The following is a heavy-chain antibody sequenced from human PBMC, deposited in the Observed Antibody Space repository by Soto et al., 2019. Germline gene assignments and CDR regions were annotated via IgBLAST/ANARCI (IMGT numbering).Heavy chain of an antibody. Sequence: ASVKVSCKASGYTFTSYGIIWVRQAPGQGLEWMGWIIPNNGTTNYAQKFQGRVTMTADKSTSTAYMELSSLRSEDTAVYYCARAPGDYRFVYFDYWGQGTLVTVS. D-gene: IGHD4-17*01. CDR3: ARAPGDYRFVYFDY. J-gene: IGHJ4*02. CDR1: GYTFTSYG. V-gene: IGHV1-18*01. CDR2: IIPNNGTT.